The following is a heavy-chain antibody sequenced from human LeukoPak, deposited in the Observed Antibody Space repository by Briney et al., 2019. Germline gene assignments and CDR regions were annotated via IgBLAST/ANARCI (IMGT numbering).Heavy chain of an antibody. Sequence: SETLSLTCTVSGGSISSYYWSWIRQPPGKGLEWIGYIYYSGSTNYNPSLKSRVTISVDTSKNQFSLKLSSVTAADTAVYYCAGASVDEGDAFDIWGQGTMVTVSS. D-gene: IGHD3-3*01. J-gene: IGHJ3*02. CDR2: IYYSGST. V-gene: IGHV4-59*01. CDR3: AGASVDEGDAFDI. CDR1: GGSISSYY.